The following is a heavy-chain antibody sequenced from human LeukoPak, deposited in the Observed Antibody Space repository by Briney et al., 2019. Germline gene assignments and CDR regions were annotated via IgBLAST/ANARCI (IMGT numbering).Heavy chain of an antibody. D-gene: IGHD2-2*01. CDR3: ASLIRYCSSTSCYHYYYYMDV. J-gene: IGHJ6*03. CDR1: GFTVSSNY. Sequence: GGSLRLSCAASGFTVSSNYMSWVRQAPGKGLEWVSVIYSGGSTYYADSVKGRFTISRDSSKNTLYLQMNSLRAEDTAVYYCASLIRYCSSTSCYHYYYYMDVWGKGTTVTVSS. CDR2: IYSGGST. V-gene: IGHV3-53*01.